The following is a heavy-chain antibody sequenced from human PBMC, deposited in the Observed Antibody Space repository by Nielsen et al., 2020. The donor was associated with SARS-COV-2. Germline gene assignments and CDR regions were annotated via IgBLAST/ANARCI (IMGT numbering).Heavy chain of an antibody. CDR1: GFTFSNAW. CDR2: IKSKTDGGTT. Sequence: GGSLRLSCAASGFTFSNAWMSWVRQAPGKGLEWVGRIKSKTDGGTTDYAAPVKGRFTISRDDSKNTLYLQMNSLKTEDTAVYYCTSSRLPAQNYYYYYMDVWGKGTTVTVSS. V-gene: IGHV3-15*01. CDR3: TSSRLPAQNYYYYYMDV. J-gene: IGHJ6*03. D-gene: IGHD2-15*01.